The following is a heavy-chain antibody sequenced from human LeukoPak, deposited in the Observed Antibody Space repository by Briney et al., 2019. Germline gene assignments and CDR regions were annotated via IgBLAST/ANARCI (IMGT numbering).Heavy chain of an antibody. CDR2: IYYSGST. V-gene: IGHV4-59*01. D-gene: IGHD2-15*01. CDR1: GGSISSYY. CDR3: ARDSGDLDAFDI. Sequence: SETLSLTCSVSGGSISSYYWSWIRQPPGKGLEWIGYIYYSGSTNYNPSLKSRVTTSVDTSKNQLSLKLSSVTAADTAVYYCARDSGDLDAFDIWGQGTMVTVSS. J-gene: IGHJ3*02.